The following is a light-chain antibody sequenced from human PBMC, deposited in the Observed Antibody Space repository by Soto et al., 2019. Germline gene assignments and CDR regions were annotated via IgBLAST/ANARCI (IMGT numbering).Light chain of an antibody. J-gene: IGKJ1*01. CDR1: QSVSSN. V-gene: IGKV3-15*01. CDR3: QQYVHWPPGT. CDR2: DTS. Sequence: EIVVTQSPATLSVSPGERVTLSCRASQSVSSNLAWYQQRPGQAPRLLIYDTSTRAAGIAARFSGSGSGTEFTLTISSLQSEDFAVYYCQQYVHWPPGTFGQGTKVDIK.